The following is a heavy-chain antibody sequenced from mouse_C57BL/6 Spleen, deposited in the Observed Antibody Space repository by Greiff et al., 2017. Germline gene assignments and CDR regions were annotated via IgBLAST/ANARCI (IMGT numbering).Heavy chain of an antibody. CDR2: INPNNGGT. D-gene: IGHD2-4*01. V-gene: IGHV1-22*01. CDR1: GYTFTDYN. J-gene: IGHJ3*01. CDR3: ARGNYYYDEEAWFAY. Sequence: EVQLQESGPELVKPGASVKMSCQASGYTFTDYNMHWVKQSHGKSLAWIGYINPNNGGTSYNQTFKGTATLTVNKSSSTAYMELRSLTSEDSSVDYCARGNYYYDEEAWFAYGGQGTLVTVSA.